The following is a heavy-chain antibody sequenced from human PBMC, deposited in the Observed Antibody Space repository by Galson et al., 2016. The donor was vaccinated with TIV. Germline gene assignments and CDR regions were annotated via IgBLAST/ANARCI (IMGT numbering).Heavy chain of an antibody. Sequence: CAISGDSVSSNSAAWNWLRQSPSRGLEWLGRTFYRSKWYNDYAPSVKSRITINPDTSKNQFSLQLNSVTPEDTADYYCARATPSVFGIIMTLDSWGQGTLVTVSS. CDR2: TFYRSKWYN. CDR1: GDSVSSNSAA. J-gene: IGHJ4*02. V-gene: IGHV6-1*01. CDR3: ARATPSVFGIIMTLDS. D-gene: IGHD3-16*01.